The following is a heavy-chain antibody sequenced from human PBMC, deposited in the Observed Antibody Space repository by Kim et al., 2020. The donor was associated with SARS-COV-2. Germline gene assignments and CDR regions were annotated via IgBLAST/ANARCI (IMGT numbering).Heavy chain of an antibody. D-gene: IGHD2-2*01. Sequence: VSVKGRFTLSRDNSMNTLYLLMSSLRAEDTALYYCAKGDCSRDSCYTTDSWGRGTLVTVSS. J-gene: IGHJ4*02. V-gene: IGHV3-23*01. CDR3: AKGDCSRDSCYTTDS.